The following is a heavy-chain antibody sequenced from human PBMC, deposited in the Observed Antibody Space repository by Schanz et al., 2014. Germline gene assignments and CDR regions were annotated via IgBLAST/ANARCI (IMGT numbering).Heavy chain of an antibody. V-gene: IGHV3-20*04. CDR3: ARDRNLRDFWSGYRGGAFDI. Sequence: EVQLVESGGSVVRPGGSLRLSCAASGFTFDDYGMSWVRQAPGKGLEWVSGFTWNSDSAGYADSLRGRSTISRDNAKNSLDLQMNSVRAEDTALYYCARDRNLRDFWSGYRGGAFDIWGQGTMVTVSS. CDR2: FTWNSDSA. CDR1: GFTFDDYG. D-gene: IGHD3-3*01. J-gene: IGHJ3*02.